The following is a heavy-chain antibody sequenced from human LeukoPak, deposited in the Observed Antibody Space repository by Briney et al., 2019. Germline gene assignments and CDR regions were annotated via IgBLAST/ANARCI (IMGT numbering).Heavy chain of an antibody. V-gene: IGHV4-39*07. J-gene: IGHJ3*02. CDR1: GGSISSSSYY. Sequence: SETLSLTCTVSGGSISSSSYYWGWIRQPPGEGLEWIGSIYYSGSTYYNPSLKSRVTISVDTSKNQFSLKLSSVTAADTAVYYCARDPLLWFGELLYSHAFDIWGQGTMVTVSS. CDR2: IYYSGST. D-gene: IGHD3-10*01. CDR3: ARDPLLWFGELLYSHAFDI.